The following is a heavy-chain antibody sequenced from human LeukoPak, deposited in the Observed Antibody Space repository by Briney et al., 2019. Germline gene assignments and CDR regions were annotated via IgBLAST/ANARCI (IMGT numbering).Heavy chain of an antibody. V-gene: IGHV3-23*01. CDR2: ISGSGGST. CDR3: ARGLLPPRWFDP. Sequence: PGGSLRLSCAASGFTFSSYAMSWVRQAPGKGLEWVSAISGSGGSTYYADSVKGRFTISRDNSKNTLYLQMNSLRAEDTAVYYCARGLLPPRWFDPWGQGTLVTVSS. D-gene: IGHD2-21*02. CDR1: GFTFSSYA. J-gene: IGHJ5*02.